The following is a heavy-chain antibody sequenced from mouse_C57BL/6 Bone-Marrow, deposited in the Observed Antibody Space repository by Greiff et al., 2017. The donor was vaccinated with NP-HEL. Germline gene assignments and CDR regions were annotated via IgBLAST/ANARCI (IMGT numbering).Heavy chain of an antibody. CDR1: GYTFTSYG. J-gene: IGHJ2*01. CDR3: ARCDYCGSSYDVDY. CDR2: IYPRSGNT. D-gene: IGHD1-1*01. Sequence: QVQLQQSGAELARPGASVKLSCKASGYTFTSYGISWVKQRTGQGLEWIGEIYPRSGNTYYNEKFKGKATLTADKSSSTAYVELRSLTSEDSAVYVGARCDYCGSSYDVDYGGQGTTLPVTA. V-gene: IGHV1-81*01.